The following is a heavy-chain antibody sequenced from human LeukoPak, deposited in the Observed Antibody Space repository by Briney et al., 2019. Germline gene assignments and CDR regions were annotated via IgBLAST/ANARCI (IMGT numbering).Heavy chain of an antibody. CDR2: IYYSGST. J-gene: IGHJ4*02. D-gene: IGHD6-19*01. CDR1: GGSISSSSYY. Sequence: SETLSLTCTVSGGSISSSSYYWGWIRQPPGKGLEWIGSIYYSGSTYYNPSLKSRVTISVDTSKNQFALKLSSVTAADTAVYYCARHVHPYSNGTFDYWGQGTLVTVSS. V-gene: IGHV4-39*01. CDR3: ARHVHPYSNGTFDY.